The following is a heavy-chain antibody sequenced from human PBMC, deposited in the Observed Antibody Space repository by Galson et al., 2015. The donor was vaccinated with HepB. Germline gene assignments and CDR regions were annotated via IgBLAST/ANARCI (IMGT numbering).Heavy chain of an antibody. V-gene: IGHV1-3*04. Sequence: SCKASGYIFTTYTIHWVRQAPGHGLEWMGWINTGNGNTKYSQKFQGRVTISRDTSASTAYMELTSLRSEDTAVYYCARKRWEYFDYWGQGTLVTVYS. CDR3: ARKRWEYFDY. CDR1: GYIFTTYT. D-gene: IGHD1-26*01. CDR2: INTGNGNT. J-gene: IGHJ4*02.